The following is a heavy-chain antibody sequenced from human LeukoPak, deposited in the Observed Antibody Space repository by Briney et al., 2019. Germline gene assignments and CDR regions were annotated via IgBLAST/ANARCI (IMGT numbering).Heavy chain of an antibody. CDR1: GFTVSNNY. Sequence: GGSLRLSCAASGFTVSNNYMTWVRQAPGKGLEWVSLIYSGGSTYYADSVKGRFTISRDNSKNTLYLQMNSLRAEDTAVYYCAKASGWYAEFDAFDIWGQGTMVTVSS. CDR2: IYSGGST. J-gene: IGHJ3*02. D-gene: IGHD6-19*01. V-gene: IGHV3-66*01. CDR3: AKASGWYAEFDAFDI.